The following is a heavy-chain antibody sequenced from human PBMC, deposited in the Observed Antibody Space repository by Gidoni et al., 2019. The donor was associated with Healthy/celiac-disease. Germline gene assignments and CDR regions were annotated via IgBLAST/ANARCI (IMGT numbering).Heavy chain of an antibody. Sequence: EVQLLESGGGLVQPGGSLRLSCAASGFTFSSYAMSWVRQAPGKGLEWVSAISGRGGSTYYADAVKGRFTISRDNSKNTLYLQMNSLRAEDTAVYYCAKRRGLKTTVTKGGGAFDIWGQGTMVTVSS. J-gene: IGHJ3*02. D-gene: IGHD4-17*01. CDR3: AKRRGLKTTVTKGGGAFDI. V-gene: IGHV3-23*01. CDR1: GFTFSSYA. CDR2: ISGRGGST.